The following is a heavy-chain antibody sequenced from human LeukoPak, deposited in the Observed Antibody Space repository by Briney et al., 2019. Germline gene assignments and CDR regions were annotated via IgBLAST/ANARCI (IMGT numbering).Heavy chain of an antibody. V-gene: IGHV3-23*01. CDR3: ARDHRIAVAWSVYYYMDV. CDR1: GFTFSSYG. J-gene: IGHJ6*03. D-gene: IGHD6-19*01. Sequence: PGGSLRLSCAASGFTFSSYGMSWVRQAPGKGLEWVSGISGSGSDGSTYYADSVKGRFTISRDNSKNTLYLQMNSLRAEDTAVYYCARDHRIAVAWSVYYYMDVWGKGTTVTVSS. CDR2: ISGSGSDGST.